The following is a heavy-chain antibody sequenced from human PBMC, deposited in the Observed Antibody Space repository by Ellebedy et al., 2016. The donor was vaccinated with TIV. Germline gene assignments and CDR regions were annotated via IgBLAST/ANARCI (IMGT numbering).Heavy chain of an antibody. CDR3: ARDYPGWFNP. V-gene: IGHV4-59*13. CDR1: GGSISSYY. J-gene: IGHJ5*01. Sequence: SETLSLTXSVSGGSISSYYWSWIRQSPGTGLEWIGHIYYSGSTSYNPSLQSRVAISLDTSKKQFSLNVTSVTPAYTAVYYCARDYPGWFNPWGQGTLVTVSP. CDR2: IYYSGST.